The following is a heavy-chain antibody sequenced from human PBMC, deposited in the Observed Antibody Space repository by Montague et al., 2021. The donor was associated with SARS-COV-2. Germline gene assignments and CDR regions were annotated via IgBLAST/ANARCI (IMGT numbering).Heavy chain of an antibody. CDR2: FYLWVGT. V-gene: IGHV4-4*02. D-gene: IGHD2-15*01. CDR1: RGASNMGNR. Sequence: SETLSLTCVVARGASNMGNRRSWVRQPPGNQLEWLGEFYLWVGTNYNPPLKSRVTISIDKSTNQLSLKLSSVTAADTAVYYCARFLGFCSGANCYSSGMDVWGQGTTVTVSS. J-gene: IGHJ6*02. CDR3: ARFLGFCSGANCYSSGMDV.